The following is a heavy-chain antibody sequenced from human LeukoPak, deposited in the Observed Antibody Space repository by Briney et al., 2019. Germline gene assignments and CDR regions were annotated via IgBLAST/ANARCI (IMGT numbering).Heavy chain of an antibody. D-gene: IGHD5/OR15-5a*01. CDR3: ARDPNIVSTVTLRAFDI. CDR1: GGSISSSIYY. J-gene: IGHJ3*02. Sequence: KPSETLSLTCTVSGGSISSSIYYRGWIRQPPGKGLEWIGSIYYNANTYYNPSLKSRITISVDTSKNQFSLRLSSVTAADTAVYYCARDPNIVSTVTLRAFDIWGQGTMVSGSS. V-gene: IGHV4-39*07. CDR2: IYYNANT.